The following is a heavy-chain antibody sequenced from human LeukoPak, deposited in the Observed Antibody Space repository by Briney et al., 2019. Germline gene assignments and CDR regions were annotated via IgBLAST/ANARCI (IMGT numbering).Heavy chain of an antibody. D-gene: IGHD4/OR15-4a*01. Sequence: GSLRLSCAASGFTFSSYSMSWVRQAPGKGLEWVSGTSDRGDYTYYADSVKGRFTISRDTSKNTLYLQMNSLRAEDTALYFCAKKAQYDGHYPLDYWGQGTLVTVSA. V-gene: IGHV3-23*01. CDR3: AKKAQYDGHYPLDY. CDR2: TSDRGDYT. CDR1: GFTFSSYS. J-gene: IGHJ4*02.